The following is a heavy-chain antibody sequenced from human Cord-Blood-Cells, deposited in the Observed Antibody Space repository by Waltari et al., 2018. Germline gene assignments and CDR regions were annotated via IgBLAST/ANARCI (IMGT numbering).Heavy chain of an antibody. D-gene: IGHD7-27*01. CDR3: ARTNWVDAFDI. CDR2: ISSSGSTL. V-gene: IGHV3-48*03. Sequence: EVQLVESGGGLVQPGGSLRLSCAASGFTFSSYEMNWVRQAPGEGVEWVSYISSSGSTLYYADSVKGRFTSSRDNAKNSLYLQMNSLRAEDTAVYYCARTNWVDAFDIWGQGTMVTDSS. CDR1: GFTFSSYE. J-gene: IGHJ3*02.